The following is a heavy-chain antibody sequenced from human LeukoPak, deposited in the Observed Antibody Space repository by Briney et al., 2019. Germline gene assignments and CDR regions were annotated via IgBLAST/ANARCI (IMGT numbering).Heavy chain of an antibody. CDR1: GYTFTGYY. D-gene: IGHD3-3*01. CDR2: INPNSGGT. CDR3: ARDKGQGYDFWSGPTILNWFDP. V-gene: IGHV1-2*02. Sequence: ASVKVSCKASGYTFTGYYMHWVRQAPGQGLEWMGWINPNSGGTNYAQKFQGRVTMTRDTSISTAYMELSRLRSDDTAVYYCARDKGQGYDFWSGPTILNWFDPWGQGTLVTVSS. J-gene: IGHJ5*02.